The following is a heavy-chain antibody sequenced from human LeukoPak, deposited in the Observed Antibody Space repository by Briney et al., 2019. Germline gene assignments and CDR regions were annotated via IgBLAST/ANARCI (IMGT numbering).Heavy chain of an antibody. Sequence: PSQTLSLTCTVSGGSISSGGYYWSWIRQHPGKGLEWIGYIYYSGSTYYNPSLKSRVTISVDTSKNQFSLKLSSVTAADTAVYYCAREGYSSSWAYGMDVWGQGTTVTVSS. V-gene: IGHV4-31*03. CDR1: GGSISSGGYY. D-gene: IGHD6-13*01. CDR2: IYYSGST. J-gene: IGHJ6*02. CDR3: AREGYSSSWAYGMDV.